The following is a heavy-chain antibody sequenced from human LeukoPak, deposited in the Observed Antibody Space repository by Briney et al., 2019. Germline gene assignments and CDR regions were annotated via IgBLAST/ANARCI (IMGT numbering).Heavy chain of an antibody. Sequence: PGGSLRLSCAASGFTFSSYWMHWVRQAPGKGLVWVSRIDSDGSSTSYADSVKGRFTISRDNAKNTLYLQMNSLRAEDTAVYYYVTPQYSSSWYYFDYWGQGTLVTVSS. D-gene: IGHD6-13*01. CDR3: VTPQYSSSWYYFDY. CDR1: GFTFSSYW. V-gene: IGHV3-74*01. CDR2: IDSDGSST. J-gene: IGHJ4*02.